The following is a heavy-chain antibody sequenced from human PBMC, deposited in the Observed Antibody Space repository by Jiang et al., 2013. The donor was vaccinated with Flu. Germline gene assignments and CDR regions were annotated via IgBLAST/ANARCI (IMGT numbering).Heavy chain of an antibody. CDR1: GYTFTGYY. CDR3: AREKTYYYDSSGYYTRWFDP. V-gene: IGHV1-2*02. D-gene: IGHD3-22*01. J-gene: IGHJ5*02. Sequence: AEVKKPGASVKVSCKASGYTFTGYYMHWVRQAPGQGLEWMGWINPNSGGTNYAQKFQGRVTMTRDTSISTAYMELSRLRSDDTAVYYCAREKTYYYDSSGYYTRWFDPWGQGTLVTVSS. CDR2: INPNSGGT.